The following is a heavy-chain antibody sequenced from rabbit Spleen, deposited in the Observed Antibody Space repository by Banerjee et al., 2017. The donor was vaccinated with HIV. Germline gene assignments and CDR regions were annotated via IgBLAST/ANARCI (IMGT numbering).Heavy chain of an antibody. V-gene: IGHV1S45*01. CDR2: INMVTGKS. D-gene: IGHD8-1*01. CDR3: ARDAGSSFSTYGMDL. Sequence: QEQLVESGGGLVQTGGSLKLSCKASGFTLSSYYMNWVRQAPGKGLEWISCINMVTGKSVYASWAKGRFIMSRTSPTKVTLQMTSLTAADTATYFCARDAGSSFSTYGMDLWGPGTLVTVS. CDR1: GFTLSSYYM. J-gene: IGHJ6*01.